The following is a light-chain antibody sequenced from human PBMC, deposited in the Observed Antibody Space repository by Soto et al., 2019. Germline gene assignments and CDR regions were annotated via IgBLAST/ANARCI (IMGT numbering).Light chain of an antibody. CDR1: QSINSY. J-gene: IGKJ2*03. Sequence: DIQMTQSPASLSASVGDRVTITCRASQSINSYLNWYQQKPGKAPKLLIYAASSLQSGVPSRFSGSGSGTDFTLTIISLHPEVFASHFCHQSYNTPYSFGQGTKLEIK. CDR2: AAS. CDR3: HQSYNTPYS. V-gene: IGKV1-39*01.